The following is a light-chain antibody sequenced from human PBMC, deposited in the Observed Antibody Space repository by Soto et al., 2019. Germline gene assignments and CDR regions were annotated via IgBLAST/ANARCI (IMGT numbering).Light chain of an antibody. J-gene: IGKJ1*01. CDR3: QQYNNWPWT. CDR2: DAS. V-gene: IGKV3-11*01. Sequence: EIVLTQSPATLSLSPGERATLSCRASQSVSSYLAWYQQKPGQAPSLLIYDASNRATGIPARFSGSGSGTDFTLTISSLEPEDFAVYYCQQYNNWPWTFGQGTKVEIK. CDR1: QSVSSY.